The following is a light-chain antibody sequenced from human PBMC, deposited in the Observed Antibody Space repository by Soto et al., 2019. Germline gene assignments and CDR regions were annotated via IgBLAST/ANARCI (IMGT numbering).Light chain of an antibody. Sequence: QSVLTQPRSVSGSPGQSVTISCTGTSSDVGGYNYVSWYQQHPGKAPKLMIYDVTKRPSGVPDRFSGSKSDNTASLTISGLQAEDEADYHCSSYAGSHTLTFGGGTKLTVL. CDR1: SSDVGGYNY. V-gene: IGLV2-11*01. CDR3: SSYAGSHTLT. CDR2: DVT. J-gene: IGLJ2*01.